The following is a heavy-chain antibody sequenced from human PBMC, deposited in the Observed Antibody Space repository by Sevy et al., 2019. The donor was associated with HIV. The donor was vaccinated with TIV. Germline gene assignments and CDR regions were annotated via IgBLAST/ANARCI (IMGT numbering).Heavy chain of an antibody. Sequence: SETLSLTCTVSGDSISNGDYYWGWIRQPPGKGPEWIGSIYYSGSTNYNPSLMSRVTISVDTSRNQFSLKLSSVTAADTAVYYCARPQYGGSHLLFDYWGQGTLVTVSS. CDR2: IYYSGST. D-gene: IGHD5-12*01. CDR3: ARPQYGGSHLLFDY. J-gene: IGHJ4*02. CDR1: GDSISNGDYY. V-gene: IGHV4-39*01.